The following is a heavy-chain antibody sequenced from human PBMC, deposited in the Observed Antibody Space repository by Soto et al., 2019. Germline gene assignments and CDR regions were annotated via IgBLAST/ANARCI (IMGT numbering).Heavy chain of an antibody. V-gene: IGHV1-2*02. CDR1: GYTFTGYY. D-gene: IGHD3-9*01. J-gene: IGHJ3*02. CDR3: AKDAYYDILTGYSRHSFDI. Sequence: ASVKVSCKASGYTFTGYYMHWVRQAPGQGLEWMGWINPNNGGTIYAQKFQGRVNVTRDTSISTVFMELSRLGSDDTAFYYCAKDAYYDILTGYSRHSFDIWGQATMVTVSS. CDR2: INPNNGGT.